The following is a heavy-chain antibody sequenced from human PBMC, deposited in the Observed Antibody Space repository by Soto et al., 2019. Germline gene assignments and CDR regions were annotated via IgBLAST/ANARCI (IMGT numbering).Heavy chain of an antibody. CDR3: ASTRYYDSSGYSPSYYYYGMDV. V-gene: IGHV4-4*07. CDR1: GGSISSYY. CDR2: IYTSGST. D-gene: IGHD3-22*01. Sequence: LSLTCTVSGGSISSYYWSWIRQPAGKGLEWIGRIYTSGSTNYNPSLKSRVTMSVDTSKNQFSLKLSSVTAADTAVYYCASTRYYDSSGYSPSYYYYGMDVWGQGTTVTVSS. J-gene: IGHJ6*02.